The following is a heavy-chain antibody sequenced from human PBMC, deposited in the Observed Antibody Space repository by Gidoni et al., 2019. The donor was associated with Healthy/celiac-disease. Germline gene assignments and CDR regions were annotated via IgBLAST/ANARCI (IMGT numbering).Heavy chain of an antibody. Sequence: QVQLVHSGAEVKKPGSSVKVSCQASGGTFSSYTISWVRQGPGQGLEWMGRIIPILGIANYEQKFQGRVTITADKSTSTAYMELSSLRSEDTAVYYCARAPDHSSGLWGQGTRVTVSS. CDR2: IIPILGIA. CDR1: GGTFSSYT. CDR3: ARAPDHSSGL. D-gene: IGHD3-22*01. V-gene: IGHV1-69*02. J-gene: IGHJ4*02.